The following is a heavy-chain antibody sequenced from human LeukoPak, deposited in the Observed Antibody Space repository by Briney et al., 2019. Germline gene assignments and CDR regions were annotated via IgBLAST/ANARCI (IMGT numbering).Heavy chain of an antibody. Sequence: PGGSLRLSCAASGFTFSSYGMHWVRQAPGKGLEWVTSILYDGSNKYYADSVKGRFTISRDNAKNSLYLQMNSLRAEDTAVYYCARNMGYFDYWGQGTLVTVSS. CDR1: GFTFSSYG. CDR3: ARNMGYFDY. V-gene: IGHV3-30*02. J-gene: IGHJ4*02. CDR2: ILYDGSNK.